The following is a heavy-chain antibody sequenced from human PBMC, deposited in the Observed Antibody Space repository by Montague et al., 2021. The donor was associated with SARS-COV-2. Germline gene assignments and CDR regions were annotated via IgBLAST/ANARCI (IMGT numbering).Heavy chain of an antibody. CDR3: ARDPRYSLSWSFDY. D-gene: IGHD6-13*01. Sequence: CAISGDSVTITTDSWAYLRQSPSSCLDWLGRTYYRSKWYYDYAVXVKSRMTISPDTSKNQFSLQLSSVTPEDRAVYYCARDPRYSLSWSFDYWGQGTLVTVSS. V-gene: IGHV6-1*01. CDR1: GDSVTITTDS. CDR2: TYYRSKWYY. J-gene: IGHJ4*02.